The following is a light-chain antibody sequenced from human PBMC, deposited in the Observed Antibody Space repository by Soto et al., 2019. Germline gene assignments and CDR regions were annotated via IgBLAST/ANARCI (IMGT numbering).Light chain of an antibody. CDR2: GAS. CDR1: QGISSW. CDR3: QQANSAPFT. Sequence: DIQMTQSPSSVSASVGDRVTMTCRASQGISSWLNWYQQKPGKAPNALIYGASSLESGVPSRFSGSGSGTDFTLTISSLQPEDFATYYCQQANSAPFTFGGGTKVEIK. V-gene: IGKV1-12*01. J-gene: IGKJ4*01.